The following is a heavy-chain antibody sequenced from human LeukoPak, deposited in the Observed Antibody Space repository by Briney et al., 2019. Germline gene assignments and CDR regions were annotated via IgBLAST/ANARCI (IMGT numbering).Heavy chain of an antibody. V-gene: IGHV1-2*06. CDR1: GYTFTGYY. CDR3: ARGEGYDYGDYSAY. Sequence: GASVKVSCKASGYTFTGYYMHWVRQAPGQGLEWMGRINPNSGGTNYAQKFQGRVTMTRDTSTSTAYMELSRLRSDDTAVYYCARGEGYDYGDYSAYWGQGTLVTVSS. D-gene: IGHD4-17*01. CDR2: INPNSGGT. J-gene: IGHJ4*02.